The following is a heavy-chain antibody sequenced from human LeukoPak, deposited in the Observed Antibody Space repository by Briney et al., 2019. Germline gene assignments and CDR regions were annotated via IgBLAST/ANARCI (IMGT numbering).Heavy chain of an antibody. CDR1: GGSISSYY. V-gene: IGHV4-4*07. Sequence: KTSETLSLTCTVSGGSISSYYWSWIRQPAGKGLEWIGRIYTSGSTNYNPSLKSRVTMSVDTSKNQFSLKLSSVTAADTAVYYCARDLQDSSGYYYVRFNWFDPWGQGTLVTVSS. D-gene: IGHD3-22*01. CDR3: ARDLQDSSGYYYVRFNWFDP. J-gene: IGHJ5*02. CDR2: IYTSGST.